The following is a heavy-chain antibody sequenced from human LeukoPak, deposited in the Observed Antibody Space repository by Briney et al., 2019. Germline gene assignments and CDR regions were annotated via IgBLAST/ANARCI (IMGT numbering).Heavy chain of an antibody. CDR2: MNPISGNT. D-gene: IGHD5-12*01. J-gene: IGHJ4*02. CDR1: GNTFGSSD. V-gene: IGHV1-8*01. Sequence: EASVKVSCKASGNTFGSSDINWVRQAPGQGLEWMGWMNPISGNTGYVQKFQGRVIMTRDTSISTAYMELSSLRSEDTAVYYCARDLPDSGYDNWGQGTLVTVSS. CDR3: ARDLPDSGYDN.